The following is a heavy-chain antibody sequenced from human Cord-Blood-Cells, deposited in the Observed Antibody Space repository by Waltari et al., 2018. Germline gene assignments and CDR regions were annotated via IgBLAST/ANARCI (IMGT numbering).Heavy chain of an antibody. D-gene: IGHD1-26*01. CDR3: ARGRAVPGHWYFDL. CDR1: GGSISSYY. J-gene: IGHJ2*01. Sequence: QVQLQESGPGLVKPSETLSLTCTVSGGSISSYYWSWIRQPPGKGLEWIGYIYYSGSTNYNTSLKSRVTISVDTSKNQFSLKLSAVTAADTAVYYCARGRAVPGHWYFDLWGRGTLVTVSS. V-gene: IGHV4-59*01. CDR2: IYYSGST.